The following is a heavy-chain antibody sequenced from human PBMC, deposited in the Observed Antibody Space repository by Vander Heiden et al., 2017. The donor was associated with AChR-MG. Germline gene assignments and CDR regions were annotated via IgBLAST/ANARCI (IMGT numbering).Heavy chain of an antibody. J-gene: IGHJ4*02. V-gene: IGHV2-5*01. D-gene: IGHD3-9*01. CDR1: GFSLTTGGVR. CDR2: IYWNDDK. CDR3: AHGDILTGYFDS. Sequence: QIALKESGPTLVRPTQTLTLTCAFSGFSLTTGGVRVGWIRQPPGKALEWLAFIYWNDDKRYSPSLKSRLTITKDTSKNQVVLTVANMDPVDAATYYCAHGDILTGYFDSWGRGTLVSVSS.